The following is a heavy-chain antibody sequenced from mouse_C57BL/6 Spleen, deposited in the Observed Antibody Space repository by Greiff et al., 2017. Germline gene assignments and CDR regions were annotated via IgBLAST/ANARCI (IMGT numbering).Heavy chain of an antibody. V-gene: IGHV1-52*01. CDR3: ARGGNWVYFDY. CDR1: GYTFTSYW. CDR2: IDPSDSET. D-gene: IGHD4-1*01. J-gene: IGHJ2*01. Sequence: QVQLQQSGAELVRPGSSVKLSCKASGYTFTSYWMHWVKQRPIQGLEWIGNIDPSDSETHYNQKFKDKATLTVDKSSSTAYMQLSSLTSEDSAVYYCARGGNWVYFDYWGQGTTLTVSS.